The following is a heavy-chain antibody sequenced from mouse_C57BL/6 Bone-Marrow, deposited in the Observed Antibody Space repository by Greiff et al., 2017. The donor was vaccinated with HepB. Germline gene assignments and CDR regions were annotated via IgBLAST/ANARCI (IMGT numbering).Heavy chain of an antibody. CDR2: IDPETGGT. V-gene: IGHV1-15*01. CDR3: TRYGYGSSLWFAY. CDR1: GYTFTDYE. J-gene: IGHJ3*01. Sequence: VQLQQSGAELVRPGASVTLSCKASGYTFTDYEMHWVKQTPVHGLEWIGAIDPETGGTAYNQKFKGKAILTADKSSSTAYMELRRLTSEDSAVYYCTRYGYGSSLWFAYWGQGTLVTGSA. D-gene: IGHD1-1*01.